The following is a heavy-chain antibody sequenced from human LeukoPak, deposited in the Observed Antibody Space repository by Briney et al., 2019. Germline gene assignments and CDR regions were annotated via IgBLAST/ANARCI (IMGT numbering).Heavy chain of an antibody. CDR2: INPKNGGS. CDR3: ARGRAAVGRPRASANWFDT. J-gene: IGHJ5*02. V-gene: IGHV1-2*02. CDR1: GYTFTGHY. D-gene: IGHD6-19*01. Sequence: ASVKVSCKASGYTFTGHYIHWVRQAPGQGLEWVGWINPKNGGSNYAQKFQGRVTMTRDRSISTVYMELSSLTSEDTALYYCARGRAAVGRPRASANWFDTWGQGTLVTVSS.